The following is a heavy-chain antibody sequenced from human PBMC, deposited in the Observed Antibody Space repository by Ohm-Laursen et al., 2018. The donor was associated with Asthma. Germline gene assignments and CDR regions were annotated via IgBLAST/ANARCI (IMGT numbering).Heavy chain of an antibody. Sequence: SLRLSCTASGFTFSSYAMHWVRQAPGKGLEWVAVISYDGSNKYYADSVKGRFTISRDNSKNTLYLQMNSLRAEDTAVYYCARGPYNWNDVYYYYGMDVWGQGTTITVSS. CDR3: ARGPYNWNDVYYYYGMDV. J-gene: IGHJ6*02. CDR2: ISYDGSNK. CDR1: GFTFSSYA. D-gene: IGHD1-1*01. V-gene: IGHV3-30-3*01.